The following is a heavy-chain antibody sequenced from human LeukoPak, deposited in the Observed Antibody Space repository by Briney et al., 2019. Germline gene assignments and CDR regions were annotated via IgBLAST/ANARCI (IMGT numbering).Heavy chain of an antibody. D-gene: IGHD3-9*01. V-gene: IGHV4-34*01. J-gene: IGHJ3*02. CDR2: INHSGST. Sequence: SETLSLTCAVYGGSFSGYYWSWIRQPPGKGLEWIGEINHSGSTDYNPSLKSRVTISVDTSKNQFSLKLSSVTAADTAVYYCARDFPLHYDILIIPPPDAFDIWGQGTMVTVSS. CDR3: ARDFPLHYDILIIPPPDAFDI. CDR1: GGSFSGYY.